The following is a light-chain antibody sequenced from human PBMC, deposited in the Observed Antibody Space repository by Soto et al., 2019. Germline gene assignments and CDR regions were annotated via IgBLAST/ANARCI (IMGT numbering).Light chain of an antibody. CDR1: QSISSY. J-gene: IGKJ1*01. V-gene: IGKV1-39*01. Sequence: DIQMTQSPSSLSASVGDRVTITCRASQSISSYLNWYQQKPGKAPKLLIYAASSLQSGVPSRFSGSGSGTDFTLTISSLQPEDFATYYCQQCYSASVTFGQGTKVEIQ. CDR2: AAS. CDR3: QQCYSASVT.